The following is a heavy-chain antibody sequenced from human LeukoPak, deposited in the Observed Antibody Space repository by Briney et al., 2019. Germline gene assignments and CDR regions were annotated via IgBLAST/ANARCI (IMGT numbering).Heavy chain of an antibody. Sequence: GGSLRLSCAASGFTFSAIPMTWVRQAPGKGLQWVANINADGSETHYVDSVKGRFTISRDNAKNSLFLQMNSLRAEDTAIYYCARSRGAPNHWGQGTLVTVSS. CDR1: GFTFSAIP. V-gene: IGHV3-7*03. D-gene: IGHD3-10*01. J-gene: IGHJ4*02. CDR3: ARSRGAPNH. CDR2: INADGSET.